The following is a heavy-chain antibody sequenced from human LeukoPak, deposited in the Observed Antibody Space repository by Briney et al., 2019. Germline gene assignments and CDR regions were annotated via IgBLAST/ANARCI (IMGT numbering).Heavy chain of an antibody. J-gene: IGHJ6*02. D-gene: IGHD3-10*01. Sequence: GASVKVSCKASGYTFTSYYMHWVRQAPGQGLEWMGIINPSGGSTSYAQKFQGRVTMTRDTSTSTVYMELSSLRADDTAVYYCAKVLHYYGSGQVWGQGTTVTVSS. CDR3: AKVLHYYGSGQV. CDR1: GYTFTSYY. V-gene: IGHV1-46*01. CDR2: INPSGGST.